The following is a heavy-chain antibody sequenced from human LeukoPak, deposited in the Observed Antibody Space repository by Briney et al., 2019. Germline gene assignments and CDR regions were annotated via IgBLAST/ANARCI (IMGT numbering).Heavy chain of an antibody. CDR3: TRVIYQLVFDY. CDR1: GLTVSSNY. Sequence: GGSLRLSCAASGLTVSSNYMSWVRQAPGRGLEWVSVIYAGGRTYYADSVKGRFTISRHNSNNTLYLQMNSLRPEDTAVYYCTRVIYQLVFDYWGQGTLVSVSS. V-gene: IGHV3-53*04. D-gene: IGHD2-2*01. J-gene: IGHJ4*02. CDR2: IYAGGRT.